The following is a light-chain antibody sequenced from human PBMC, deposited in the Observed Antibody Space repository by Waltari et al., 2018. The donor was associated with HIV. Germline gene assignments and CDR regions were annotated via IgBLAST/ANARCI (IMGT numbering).Light chain of an antibody. CDR1: QSIGSY. J-gene: IGKJ3*01. V-gene: IGKV1-39*01. Sequence: DLQMTQSPPSLSASIGDRVTITCRASQSIGSYLNWFKHKPGTARKLLIFAESSLQSGVPSRFSGSVSGAEFTLTISSLQAEDFAAYGCQQSFITPRPFGPGTKVDIK. CDR3: QQSFITPRP. CDR2: AES.